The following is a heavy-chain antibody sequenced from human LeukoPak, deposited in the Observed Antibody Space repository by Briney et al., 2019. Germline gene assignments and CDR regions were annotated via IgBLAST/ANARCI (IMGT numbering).Heavy chain of an antibody. V-gene: IGHV3-9*01. CDR3: AKDTDSSGWRPLES. D-gene: IGHD6-19*01. CDR2: INWNGVTK. Sequence: GRSLRLSCAASGFTFGDYAMHWVRQAPGKGLEWVSSINWNGVTKGYVDSVKGRFTISRDNAKNSLYLQMNSLRVEDTALYYCAKDTDSSGWRPLESWGQGTLVPVSS. J-gene: IGHJ4*02. CDR1: GFTFGDYA.